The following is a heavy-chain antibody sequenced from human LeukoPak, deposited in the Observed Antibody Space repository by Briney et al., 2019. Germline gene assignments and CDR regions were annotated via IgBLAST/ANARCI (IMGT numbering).Heavy chain of an antibody. Sequence: ASVKVSCKASGYTFTGYYMHWVRRAPGQGLEWMGWINPNSGGTNYAQKFQGRVTMTRDTSISTAYMELSRLRSDDTAVYYCARDLEYSSGWPHSYWGQGTLVTVSS. D-gene: IGHD6-19*01. J-gene: IGHJ4*02. V-gene: IGHV1-2*02. CDR1: GYTFTGYY. CDR2: INPNSGGT. CDR3: ARDLEYSSGWPHSY.